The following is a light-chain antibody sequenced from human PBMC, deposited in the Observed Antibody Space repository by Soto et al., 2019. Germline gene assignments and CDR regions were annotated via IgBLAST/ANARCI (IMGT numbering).Light chain of an antibody. Sequence: IQMTQSPSSLSASVGDRVTITCRASQSISTYLSWYQQKPGKAPKLLIYGASSVESGVPSRVSGSGSGTDFTLTISSLQPEDFATYYCQQSYSTPPTFGQGTKLEIK. J-gene: IGKJ2*01. CDR2: GAS. V-gene: IGKV1-39*01. CDR3: QQSYSTPPT. CDR1: QSISTY.